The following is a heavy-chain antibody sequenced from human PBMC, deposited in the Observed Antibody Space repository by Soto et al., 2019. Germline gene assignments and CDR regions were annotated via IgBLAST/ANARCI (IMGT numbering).Heavy chain of an antibody. Sequence: EVDLVESGGGLVQSGGSLRLSCAACGFTFRNYGMNWVRQAPGKGLEWVSYIGIGSSTKYYADSVKGRFTIARDNAKNSLYLKMNSLRAEDTAVYYCARDQLYYNDISGRPLNAFDVCGQGTMVTVSS. D-gene: IGHD3-22*01. J-gene: IGHJ3*01. V-gene: IGHV3-48*01. CDR3: ARDQLYYNDISGRPLNAFDV. CDR1: GFTFRNYG. CDR2: IGIGSSTK.